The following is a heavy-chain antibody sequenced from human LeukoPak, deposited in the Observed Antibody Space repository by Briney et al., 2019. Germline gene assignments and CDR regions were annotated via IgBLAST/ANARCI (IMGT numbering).Heavy chain of an antibody. Sequence: SETLSLTCSVSGGSISSYHWSWIRQPPGKGLEWIGYIYYSGSTNYDPSLKSRVTISVGTSKNQFSLKLSSVTAADTAVYYCARGTSRGWLQIEGYDYWGQGTLVTVSS. CDR2: IYYSGST. D-gene: IGHD5-24*01. CDR1: GGSISSYH. V-gene: IGHV4-59*01. CDR3: ARGTSRGWLQIEGYDY. J-gene: IGHJ4*02.